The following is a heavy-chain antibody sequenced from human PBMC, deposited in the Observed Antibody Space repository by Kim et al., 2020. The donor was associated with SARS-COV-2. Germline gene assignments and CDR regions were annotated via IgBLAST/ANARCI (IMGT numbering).Heavy chain of an antibody. J-gene: IGHJ6*02. D-gene: IGHD4-4*01. CDR3: ARGSTVIHYYYGMDV. CDR2: IYSGGST. V-gene: IGHV3-53*01. Sequence: GGSLRLSCAASGFTFSSNYMSWVRQAPGKGLEWVSVIYSGGSTYYADSVKGRFTISRDNSKNTLYLQRNSLRAEDTAVYYCARGSTVIHYYYGMDVWGQGNTVTVSS. CDR1: GFTFSSNY.